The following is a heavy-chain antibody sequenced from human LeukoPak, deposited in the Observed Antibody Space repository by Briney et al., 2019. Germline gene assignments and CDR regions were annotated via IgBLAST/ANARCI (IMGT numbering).Heavy chain of an antibody. CDR2: IYTSGST. J-gene: IGHJ3*02. V-gene: IGHV4-61*02. Sequence: PSQTLSLTCTVSGGSISSGSYYWSWIRQPAGKGLEWIRRIYTSGSTNYNPSLKSRVTISVDTSKNQFSLKLSSVTAADTAVYYCARGGGWLQLRAFDIWGQGTMVTVSS. CDR1: GGSISSGSYY. CDR3: ARGGGWLQLRAFDI. D-gene: IGHD5-24*01.